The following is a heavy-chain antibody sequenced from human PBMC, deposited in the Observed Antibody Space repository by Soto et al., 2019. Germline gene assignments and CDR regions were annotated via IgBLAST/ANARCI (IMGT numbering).Heavy chain of an antibody. CDR1: GDSVSSNSAA. CDR3: ARIAGSSGYNV. D-gene: IGHD3-22*01. J-gene: IGHJ4*02. Sequence: SQTLSLTCAISGDSVSSNSAAWIWIRQSPSRGLEWLGRTYYRSKWYNDYAVSVKSRIAINPDTSKNQFSLQLNSVIPEDTAVYYCARIAGSSGYNVWGQGTLVTVSS. V-gene: IGHV6-1*01. CDR2: TYYRSKWYN.